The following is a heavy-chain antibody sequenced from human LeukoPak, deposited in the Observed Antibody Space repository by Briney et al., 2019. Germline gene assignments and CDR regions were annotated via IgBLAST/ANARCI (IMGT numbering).Heavy chain of an antibody. Sequence: PSETLSLTCTVSGGSISSSSYYWGWIRQPPGKGLEWIGSIYYSGSTYYNPSLKSRVTISVDTSKNQFSLKLSSVTAADTAVYYCARHMYCSSTSCYSYYYYYYYMDVWGKGTTVTISS. D-gene: IGHD2-2*01. CDR3: ARHMYCSSTSCYSYYYYYYYMDV. V-gene: IGHV4-39*01. CDR1: GGSISSSSYY. CDR2: IYYSGST. J-gene: IGHJ6*03.